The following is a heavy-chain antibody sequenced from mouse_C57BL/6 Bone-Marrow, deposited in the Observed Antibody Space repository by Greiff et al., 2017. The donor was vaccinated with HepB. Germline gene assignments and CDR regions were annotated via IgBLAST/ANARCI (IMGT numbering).Heavy chain of an antibody. CDR3: ARDSSYYGSLDY. CDR2: INYDGSST. Sequence: EVMLVESEGGLVQPGSSMKLSCTASGFTFSDYYMAWVRQVPEKGLEWVANINYDGSSTYYLDSLKSRFIISRDNAKNILYLQMSSLKSEDTATYYCARDSSYYGSLDYWGQGTTLTVSS. V-gene: IGHV5-16*01. J-gene: IGHJ2*01. CDR1: GFTFSDYY. D-gene: IGHD1-1*01.